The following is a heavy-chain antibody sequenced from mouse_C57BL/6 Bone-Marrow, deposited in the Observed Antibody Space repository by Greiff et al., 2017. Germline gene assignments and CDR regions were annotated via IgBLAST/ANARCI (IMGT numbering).Heavy chain of an antibody. CDR3: TRSLIYYGTNY. CDR2: IDPEDGET. J-gene: IGHJ2*01. CDR1: GFNIKDYY. V-gene: IGHV14-2*01. Sequence: VQLQQSGAELVKPGASVKLSCTASGFNIKDYYIHWVKQRTEQGLEWIGRIDPEDGETKYAPKFQDKATITADTSSNTAYLQLNSLTSEDTAVYDCTRSLIYYGTNYWGQGTTLTVSS. D-gene: IGHD1-1*01.